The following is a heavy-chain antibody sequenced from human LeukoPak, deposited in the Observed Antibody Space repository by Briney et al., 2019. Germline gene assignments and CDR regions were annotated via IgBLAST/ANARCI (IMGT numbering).Heavy chain of an antibody. V-gene: IGHV1-8*02. J-gene: IGHJ4*02. CDR2: MNPNSGNT. Sequence: GASVKVSCKASGYTFTSYGISWVRQATGQGLEWMGWMNPNSGNTGYAQKFQGRVTMTRNTSISTAYMELSSLRSEDTAVYYCARYYCGSGSDYWGQGTLVTVSS. D-gene: IGHD3-10*01. CDR1: GYTFTSYG. CDR3: ARYYCGSGSDY.